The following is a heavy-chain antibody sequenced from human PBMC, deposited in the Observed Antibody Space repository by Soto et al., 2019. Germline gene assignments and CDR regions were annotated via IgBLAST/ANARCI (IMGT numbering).Heavy chain of an antibody. J-gene: IGHJ4*02. D-gene: IGHD4-17*01. V-gene: IGHV1-3*01. Sequence: KFQGRVTITRDTSASTAYMELSSLRSEDTAVYYCARDEDGDPPTEWGQGTLVTVSS. CDR3: ARDEDGDPPTE.